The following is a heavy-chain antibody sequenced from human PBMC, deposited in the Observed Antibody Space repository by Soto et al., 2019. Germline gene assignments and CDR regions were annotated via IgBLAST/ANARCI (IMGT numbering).Heavy chain of an antibody. D-gene: IGHD3-10*01. CDR1: GGTFSSYT. V-gene: IGHV1-69*04. Sequence: SVKVSCKASGGTFSSYTISWVRQAPGQGLEWMGRIIPILGIANYAQKFQGRVTITADKSTSTAYMELSSLRSEDTAVYYCAGERVYYYGSGSYYNPYYFDYWGQGTLVTAPQ. CDR2: IIPILGIA. CDR3: AGERVYYYGSGSYYNPYYFDY. J-gene: IGHJ4*02.